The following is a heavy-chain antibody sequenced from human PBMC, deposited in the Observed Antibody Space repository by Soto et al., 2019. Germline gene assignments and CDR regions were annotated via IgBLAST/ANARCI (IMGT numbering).Heavy chain of an antibody. V-gene: IGHV4-59*08. D-gene: IGHD2-21*02. Sequence: HVQLQESGPGLVKPSETLSLTCTVSGVSISSYYWSWVRQPPGKGLEWIGYIYYSGSTNYNPSLKSRVTISLDTSKSHFALKLTSVAAADTAVYYCARLGFGDFYSPLDSCVQGALVTVSS. CDR2: IYYSGST. CDR1: GVSISSYY. CDR3: ARLGFGDFYSPLDS. J-gene: IGHJ5*01.